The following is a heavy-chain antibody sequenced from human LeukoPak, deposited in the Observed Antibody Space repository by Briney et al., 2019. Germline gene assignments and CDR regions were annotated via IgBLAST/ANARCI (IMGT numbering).Heavy chain of an antibody. V-gene: IGHV4-38-2*01. CDR3: ARVMSIAARLQTIFDY. Sequence: PGGSLRLSCVASGFTFSKYSMTWVRQAPGKGLEWIGTFYHGGSTYYNPSLKSRVTITVDTSKNQFSLNLTSVTAADTAVYYCARVMSIAARLQTIFDYWGQGTLVTVSS. CDR2: FYHGGST. D-gene: IGHD6-6*01. CDR1: GFTFSKYS. J-gene: IGHJ4*02.